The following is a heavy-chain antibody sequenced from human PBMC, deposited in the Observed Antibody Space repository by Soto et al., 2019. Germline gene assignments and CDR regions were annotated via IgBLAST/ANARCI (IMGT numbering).Heavy chain of an antibody. CDR2: INHSGST. J-gene: IGHJ3*02. CDR1: GGSFSGYY. Sequence: PSATLSLTCAVYGGSFSGYYWSWIRQPPGKGLEWIGEINHSGSTNYNPSLKSRVTISVDTFKNQFSLKLSSVTAADTAVYYCARSNVVVGSDAFDIWGQGTMVTVSS. CDR3: ARSNVVVGSDAFDI. V-gene: IGHV4-34*01. D-gene: IGHD2-15*01.